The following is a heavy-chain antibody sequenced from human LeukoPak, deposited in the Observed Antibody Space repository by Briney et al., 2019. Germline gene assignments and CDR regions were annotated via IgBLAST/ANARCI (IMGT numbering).Heavy chain of an antibody. CDR1: GFTFSSYA. Sequence: GGTLRLSCAASGFTFSSYAMHWVGEAPGKGLEGVAVISYYGSNKYYPPSVKGRFTISRDNSKNTLYLQMNSLRAEDTAVYYCARWRLMVTNYWGQGTLVTVSS. V-gene: IGHV3-30*04. D-gene: IGHD5-18*01. CDR2: ISYYGSNK. J-gene: IGHJ4*02. CDR3: ARWRLMVTNY.